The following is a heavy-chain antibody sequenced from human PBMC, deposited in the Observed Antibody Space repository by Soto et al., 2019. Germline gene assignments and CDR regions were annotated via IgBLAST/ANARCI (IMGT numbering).Heavy chain of an antibody. CDR2: IYWNDDK. CDR3: AHRGYGDYPRDNWFDP. V-gene: IGHV2-5*01. D-gene: IGHD4-17*01. Sequence: QNTLKESGPTLVKPTQALTLTCSFSGFSLSTGGRGVGWIRQPPGKALEWVALIYWNDDKRFSPSLRSRLTITKDTSKNQVVLTMTNVDPVDTATYYCAHRGYGDYPRDNWFDPWGQGTLVTVSS. J-gene: IGHJ5*02. CDR1: GFSLSTGGRG.